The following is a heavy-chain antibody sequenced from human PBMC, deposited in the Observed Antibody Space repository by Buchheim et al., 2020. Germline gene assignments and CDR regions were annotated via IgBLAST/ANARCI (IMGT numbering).Heavy chain of an antibody. CDR3: ANLQLPSN. CDR2: ITIGGDT. J-gene: IGHJ4*02. V-gene: IGHV3-23*01. Sequence: EVQLLESGGGLVQPGGSLRLSCVASGFTFSKHDMNWVRQAPGKGPQWVSGITIGGDTYYADSVKGRVTISRDNSKDTLYPQMNSLRAEDTAIYYCANLQLPSNWGQGTL. D-gene: IGHD1-1*01. CDR1: GFTFSKHD.